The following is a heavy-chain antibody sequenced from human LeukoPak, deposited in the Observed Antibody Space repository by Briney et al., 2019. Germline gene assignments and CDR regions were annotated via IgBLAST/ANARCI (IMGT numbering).Heavy chain of an antibody. CDR2: INHRGHT. D-gene: IGHD3-16*01. CDR3: ARGSRSYTGAVDY. V-gene: IGHV4-34*01. CDR1: GVSFTGYY. J-gene: IGHJ4*01. Sequence: SETLSLTCSVSGVSFTGYYWSWIRQSSGKGLEWIAEINHRGHTNFDPSLRGRVTVSIDTSRKQFSLNVTSVTAADTAVYFCARGSRSYTGAVDYWRQGTHVIVSS.